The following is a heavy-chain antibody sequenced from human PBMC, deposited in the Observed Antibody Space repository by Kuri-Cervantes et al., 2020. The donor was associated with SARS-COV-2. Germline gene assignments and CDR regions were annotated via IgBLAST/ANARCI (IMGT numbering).Heavy chain of an antibody. CDR1: GFTFSAYS. J-gene: IGHJ4*02. CDR3: ARGFPSRSHDY. V-gene: IGHV4-34*01. CDR2: INHSGST. Sequence: GSLRLSCAASGFTFSAYSMNWVRQAPGKGLEWIGEINHSGSTNYNPSLKSRVTISVDTSKNQFSLKLSSVTAADTAVYYCARGFPSRSHDYWGQGTLVTVSS. D-gene: IGHD1-26*01.